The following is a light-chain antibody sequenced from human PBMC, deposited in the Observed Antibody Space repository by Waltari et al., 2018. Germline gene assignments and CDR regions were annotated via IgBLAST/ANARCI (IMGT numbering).Light chain of an antibody. J-gene: IGKJ5*01. CDR1: QGISSY. V-gene: IGKV1-9*01. Sequence: DIQLTQSPSFLSASVGDRVTITCRASQGISSYLAWYQQKPGKAPKLLIYAASTLQRGVPSRFSGSGSGTEFTLTISSLQPEDFATYYCQQLNSYPPGITFGQGTRLEIK. CDR2: AAS. CDR3: QQLNSYPPGIT.